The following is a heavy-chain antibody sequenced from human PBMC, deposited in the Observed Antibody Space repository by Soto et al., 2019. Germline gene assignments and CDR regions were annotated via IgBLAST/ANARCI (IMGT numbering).Heavy chain of an antibody. D-gene: IGHD3-16*02. CDR3: AKVMITFGGVIVDAFDI. V-gene: IGHV3-30*18. CDR1: GFTFSSYV. J-gene: IGHJ3*02. Sequence: PGGSLRLSCAASGFTFSSYVMHWVRQAPGKGLEWVAVISYDGSNKYYADSVKGRFTISRDNSKNTLYLQMNSLRAEDTAVYYCAKVMITFGGVIVDAFDIWGQGTMVTVSS. CDR2: ISYDGSNK.